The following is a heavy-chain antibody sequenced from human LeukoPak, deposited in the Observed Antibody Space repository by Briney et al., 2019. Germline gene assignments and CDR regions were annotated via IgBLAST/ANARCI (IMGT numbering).Heavy chain of an antibody. Sequence: GGSLRLSCAASGFTFSSYAMSWVLQAPGKGLEWVSAISGSGGSTYYADSVKGRFTISRDNSKNTLYLQMNSLRAEDTAVYYCAKVWKYQLLSDAFDIWGQGTMVTVSS. CDR1: GFTFSSYA. CDR2: ISGSGGST. CDR3: AKVWKYQLLSDAFDI. V-gene: IGHV3-23*01. D-gene: IGHD2-2*01. J-gene: IGHJ3*02.